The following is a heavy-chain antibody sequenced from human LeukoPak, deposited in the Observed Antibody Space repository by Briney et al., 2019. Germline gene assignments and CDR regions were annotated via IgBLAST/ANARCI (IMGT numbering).Heavy chain of an antibody. CDR2: ISSSGGTI. CDR3: GSFGYCSGGSCYRWFDP. J-gene: IGHJ5*02. V-gene: IGHV3-48*03. CDR1: GFTFSDYE. D-gene: IGHD2-15*01. Sequence: PGGSLRLSCAASGFTFSDYEMIWVRQAPGKGLERLSYISSSGGTIYYADSVKGRFTISRDNAENSLYLQMNSLRAEDTGLYYCGSFGYCSGGSCYRWFDPWGQGTLVTVSS.